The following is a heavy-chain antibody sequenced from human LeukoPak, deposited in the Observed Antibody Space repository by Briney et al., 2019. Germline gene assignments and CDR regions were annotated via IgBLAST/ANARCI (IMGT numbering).Heavy chain of an antibody. CDR3: AREGIVAPIPTPYYLDN. V-gene: IGHV3-33*01. CDR2: IWNDGSDK. CDR1: GFTFSNYG. D-gene: IGHD2-2*02. J-gene: IGHJ4*02. Sequence: PGGSLRLSCAASGFTFSNYGMHWVRQAPGKGLEWVAIIWNDGSDKYYVDSVKGRFTISRDNSRDTLYLQMNSLRAEDTAMYYCAREGIVAPIPTPYYLDNRGQGSLVTVSS.